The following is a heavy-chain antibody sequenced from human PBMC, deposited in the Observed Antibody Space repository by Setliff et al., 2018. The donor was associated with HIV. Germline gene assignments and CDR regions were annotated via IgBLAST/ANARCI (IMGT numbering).Heavy chain of an antibody. V-gene: IGHV3-30*01. J-gene: IGHJ4*02. CDR1: GFTFSTFA. Sequence: PGGSLRLSCVASGFTFSTFAMHWVRQAPGKGLEWVSVISYDGSRIVYADSVKGRFTISRDDSKNTLFPQLNTLRPEDTAVYYCARDQGYSYGHGFDYWGQGTLVTVSS. CDR2: ISYDGSRI. CDR3: ARDQGYSYGHGFDY. D-gene: IGHD5-18*01.